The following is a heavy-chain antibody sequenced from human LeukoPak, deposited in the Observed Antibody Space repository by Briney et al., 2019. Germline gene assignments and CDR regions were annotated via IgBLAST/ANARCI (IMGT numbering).Heavy chain of an antibody. CDR3: ARPAYRGSYYDAFDI. CDR2: IYYSGST. Sequence: SSETLSLTCTVSGGSISSSSYYWGWIRQPPGKGLEWIGCIYYSGSTYYNPSLKSRVTISVDTSKNKFSLKLNSVTAADTAVYYCARPAYRGSYYDAFDIWGQGTMVTVSS. J-gene: IGHJ3*02. CDR1: GGSISSSSYY. V-gene: IGHV4-39*01. D-gene: IGHD1-26*01.